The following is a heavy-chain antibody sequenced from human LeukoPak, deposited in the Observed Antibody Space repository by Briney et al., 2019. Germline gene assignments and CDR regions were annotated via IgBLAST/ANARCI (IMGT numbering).Heavy chain of an antibody. CDR1: GFTFSAYY. D-gene: IGHD6-19*01. CDR2: ISSSGTTT. V-gene: IGHV3-11*01. J-gene: IGHJ4*02. CDR3: ASWPVGWYGEDS. Sequence: TGGSLRLSCSASGFTFSAYYMSWIRQAPGKGLEWVSFISSSGTTTYHADSMKGRFTISRDNAKNSLYLQMNSLRVEDTAVYYCASWPVGWYGEDSWGQGTLVTVSS.